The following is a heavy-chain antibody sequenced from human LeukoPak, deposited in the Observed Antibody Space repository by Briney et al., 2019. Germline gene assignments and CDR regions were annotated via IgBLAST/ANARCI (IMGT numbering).Heavy chain of an antibody. CDR1: GFTFSTYA. D-gene: IGHD2-2*01. CDR3: ARSYTVADQLDY. CDR2: ISSTSISI. V-gene: IGHV3-21*01. Sequence: GGSLRLSCAASGFTFSTYAMNWVRQAPGKGLEWVSSISSTSISIYFADSVKGRFTFSRDNAKNSLYLQMNSLRTEDTAVYYCARSYTVADQLDYWGQGTLVTVSS. J-gene: IGHJ4*02.